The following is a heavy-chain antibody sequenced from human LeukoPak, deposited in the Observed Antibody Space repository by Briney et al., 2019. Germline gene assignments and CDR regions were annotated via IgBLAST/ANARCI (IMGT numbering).Heavy chain of an antibody. J-gene: IGHJ5*02. Sequence: GGSLRLSCAPSGFTFSSYVMTWVRQAPGKGLEWDSIISGSGGSPYYADSVKGRFIISRDNSQNTLYLQMDSLRDDDTAIYYCAKAHSQWSTWFDPWGQGTLVTVSS. CDR2: ISGSGGSP. CDR3: AKAHSQWSTWFDP. V-gene: IGHV3-23*01. CDR1: GFTFSSYV. D-gene: IGHD2-15*01.